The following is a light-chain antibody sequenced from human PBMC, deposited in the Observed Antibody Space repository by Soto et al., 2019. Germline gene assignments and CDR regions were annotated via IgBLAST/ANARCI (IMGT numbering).Light chain of an antibody. CDR2: AAS. J-gene: IGKJ1*01. V-gene: IGKV1-39*01. Sequence: DIQMTQSTSSLSASLGDRVTITCRANQDISSYLIWYQHKLGQAPKLLIHAASTLASGVPSRFSGSESVTDFTLTISGLEHEDSAPYYCQQSYKTPWTFGQGTKVEIK. CDR3: QQSYKTPWT. CDR1: QDISSY.